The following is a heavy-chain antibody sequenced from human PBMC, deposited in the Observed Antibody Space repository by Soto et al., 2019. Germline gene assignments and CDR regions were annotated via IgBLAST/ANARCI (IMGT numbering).Heavy chain of an antibody. CDR1: GFPFSSCA. D-gene: IGHD2-2*01. CDR2: ISYDGSNK. J-gene: IGHJ3*02. V-gene: IGHV3-30-3*01. Sequence: GGSLRLSCAASGFPFSSCAMYWVRQAPGKGLEWVAVISYDGSNKYYADSVKGRFTISRDNSKNTLYLQMNSLGTEDTAVYYCARGPYCSSTSCSGAVLGAFDIWGQGTMVTVSS. CDR3: ARGPYCSSTSCSGAVLGAFDI.